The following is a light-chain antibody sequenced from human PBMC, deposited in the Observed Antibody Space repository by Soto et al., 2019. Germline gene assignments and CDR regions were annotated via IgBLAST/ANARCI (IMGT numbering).Light chain of an antibody. CDR2: GAS. Sequence: ETVMTQSPATLSVSPGERATLSCLASQSVNSNLAWYQQKLGQAPRVLIYGASTRATGIPDRFSGSGSGTEFTLTISRLEPEDFAVYYCQQYGGSPRTFGQGTKVDI. CDR3: QQYGGSPRT. V-gene: IGKV3-20*01. J-gene: IGKJ1*01. CDR1: QSVNSN.